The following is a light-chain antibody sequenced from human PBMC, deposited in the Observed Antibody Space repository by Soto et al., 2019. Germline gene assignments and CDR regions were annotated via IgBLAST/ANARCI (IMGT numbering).Light chain of an antibody. J-gene: IGKJ4*01. V-gene: IGKV3-20*01. CDR2: GAS. Sequence: EVVLTQSPGTRSLSPGARATLSCRASQFVSSTYLAWYQQRPGQAPRLLIYGASSRATGIPDRSSGGGSETDFTLTISRLESEDSAVYYCQQYGISPFTFGGGTKVDIK. CDR3: QQYGISPFT. CDR1: QFVSSTY.